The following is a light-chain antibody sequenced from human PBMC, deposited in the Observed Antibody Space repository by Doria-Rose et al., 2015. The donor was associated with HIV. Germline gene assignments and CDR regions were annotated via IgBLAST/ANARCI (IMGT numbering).Light chain of an antibody. V-gene: IGLV2-14*01. Sequence: QSVLTQPASVSGPPGQSITISCTGTSSDIGGYNYVSWYQQHPGKAPKLMIYDVSKRPSGVSNRFSGSESGNTASLTISGLQAEDEADYYCSSYTSNNTPVVFGGGTKLTVL. J-gene: IGLJ2*01. CDR1: SSDIGGYNY. CDR2: DVS. CDR3: SSYTSNNTPVV.